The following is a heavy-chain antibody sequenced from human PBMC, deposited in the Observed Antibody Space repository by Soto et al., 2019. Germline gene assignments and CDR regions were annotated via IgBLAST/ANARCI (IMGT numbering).Heavy chain of an antibody. V-gene: IGHV4-39*01. D-gene: IGHD3-22*01. J-gene: IGHJ4*02. CDR1: SGSISSSSYY. CDR2: IYYSGST. CDR3: ARPKMDYDSTGYYFDY. Sequence: SETLSLTCTVSSGSISSSSYYWGWIRQPPGKGLEWIGSIYYSGSTYYTPSLKSRVTISLDTSKNQFSLKLSSVTAADTAVYYCARPKMDYDSTGYYFDYWGQGTLVTVSS.